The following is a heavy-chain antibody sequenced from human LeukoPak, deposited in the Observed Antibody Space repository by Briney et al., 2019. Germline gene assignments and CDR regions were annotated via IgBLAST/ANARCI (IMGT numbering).Heavy chain of an antibody. D-gene: IGHD2-2*01. CDR1: GFTFSNYW. CDR3: AKVCVSTSCPNLDY. J-gene: IGHJ4*02. V-gene: IGHV3-74*01. Sequence: PGGSLRLSCAASGFTFSNYWMHWVRQAPGKRLVWVSRIDSDGSSTSYVDSVQGRFTLSRDNTRNTLYLQMSSLRAEDTAVYYCAKVCVSTSCPNLDYWGQGTLVTVSS. CDR2: IDSDGSST.